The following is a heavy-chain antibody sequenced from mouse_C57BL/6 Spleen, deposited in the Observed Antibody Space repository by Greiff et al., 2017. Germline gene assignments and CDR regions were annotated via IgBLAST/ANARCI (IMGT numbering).Heavy chain of an antibody. CDR2: IWTGGGT. CDR1: GFSLTSYA. D-gene: IGHD2-4*01. V-gene: IGHV2-9-1*01. J-gene: IGHJ1*03. CDR3: ARYDYDAYWYFDV. Sequence: VQGVESGPGLVAPSQSLSITCTVSGFSLTSYAISWVRQPPGKGLEWLGVIWTGGGTHYNSALKSRRRISKDNSKSQVFLKMNSLQTDDIARYYCARYDYDAYWYFDVWGTGTTVTVSS.